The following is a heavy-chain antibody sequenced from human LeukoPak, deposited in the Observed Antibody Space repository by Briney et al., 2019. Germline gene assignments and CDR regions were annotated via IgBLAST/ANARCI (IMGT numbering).Heavy chain of an antibody. Sequence: GGSLRLSCAASGFTFSSYAMSWVRQAPGKGLEWVSAISGSGGSTFYADSVKGRFTISRDNSKNTLYLQLNSLSAEDTAVYYCAKAVAGTWLYFDYWGQGTLVTVST. CDR1: GFTFSSYA. CDR3: AKAVAGTWLYFDY. CDR2: ISGSGGST. D-gene: IGHD6-19*01. J-gene: IGHJ4*02. V-gene: IGHV3-23*01.